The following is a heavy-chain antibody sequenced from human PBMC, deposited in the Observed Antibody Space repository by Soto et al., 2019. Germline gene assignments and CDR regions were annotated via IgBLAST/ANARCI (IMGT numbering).Heavy chain of an antibody. Sequence: QITLKESGPTLVKPTQTLTLTCTFSGFSLSTSGVGVGWIRQPPGKALEWLALIYWDDDKRYSPSLKSRLTTTKDTSQNQVVLTMTNMDPVDTATYYCAHRRSYGSGSGKYYFDYWGQGTLVTVSS. V-gene: IGHV2-5*02. J-gene: IGHJ4*02. D-gene: IGHD3-10*01. CDR2: IYWDDDK. CDR3: AHRRSYGSGSGKYYFDY. CDR1: GFSLSTSGVG.